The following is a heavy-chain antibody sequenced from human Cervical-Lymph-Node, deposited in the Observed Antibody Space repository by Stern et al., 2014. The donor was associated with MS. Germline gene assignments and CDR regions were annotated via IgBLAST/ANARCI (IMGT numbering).Heavy chain of an antibody. D-gene: IGHD3/OR15-3a*01. Sequence: VQLVQSGAEVKKPGSSVKVSCKASGGSFSNYAFNWVRQAPGQGLEWMGGIIPMFGTANYTQKFQGRITITADKNTNTVYVDLSRLRSEDTAVFYCARVLLDLRSGPYHYSGMDVWGQGTTVTVSS. CDR3: ARVLLDLRSGPYHYSGMDV. V-gene: IGHV1-69*06. CDR2: IIPMFGTA. CDR1: GGSFSNYA. J-gene: IGHJ6*02.